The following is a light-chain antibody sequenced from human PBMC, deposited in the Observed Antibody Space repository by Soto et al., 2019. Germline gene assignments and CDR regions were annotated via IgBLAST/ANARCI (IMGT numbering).Light chain of an antibody. CDR3: SAFTSSMTNV. V-gene: IGLV2-14*03. CDR1: SSDVGGYNS. J-gene: IGLJ1*01. CDR2: DVG. Sequence: QSALTQPASVSGSPGESITLSCTGTSSDVGGYNSVSWYQHHPGKAPKLILSDVGDRPSGVSYRFSGSKSGNTASLTISGLHAAYEDDYFCSAFTSSMTNVFGRGTTLTVL.